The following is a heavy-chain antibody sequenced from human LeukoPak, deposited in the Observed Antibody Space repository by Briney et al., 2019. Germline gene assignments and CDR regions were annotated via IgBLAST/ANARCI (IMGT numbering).Heavy chain of an antibody. CDR2: ISGSGVNT. J-gene: IGHJ3*02. CDR1: GFSFSTYA. D-gene: IGHD3-10*01. V-gene: IGHV3-23*01. Sequence: PGGSLRLSCAASGFSFSTYAMSWVRQAPGKGLEWVSAISGSGVNTYYADSVKGRFTISRDNAKNSLYLQMNSLRAEDTAVYYCARVSYGSGSYLVAFDIWGQGTMVTVSS. CDR3: ARVSYGSGSYLVAFDI.